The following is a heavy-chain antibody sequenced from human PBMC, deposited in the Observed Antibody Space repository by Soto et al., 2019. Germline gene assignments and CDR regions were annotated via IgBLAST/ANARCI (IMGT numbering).Heavy chain of an antibody. D-gene: IGHD5-18*01. CDR1: GFTFSSYW. J-gene: IGHJ4*02. Sequence: PGGSLRLSCAASGFTFSSYWMSWVRQAPGKGLEWVANIKQDVGEKYYVDSVKGRFTISRDNAKNSLYLQMNSLRGDDTAVDYYVRDYRVSYGYGPFDYWGKGPLVTVSS. CDR3: VRDYRVSYGYGPFDY. V-gene: IGHV3-7*03. CDR2: IKQDVGEK.